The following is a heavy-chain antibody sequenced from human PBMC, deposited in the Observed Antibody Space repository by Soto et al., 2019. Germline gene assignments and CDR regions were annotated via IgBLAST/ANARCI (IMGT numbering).Heavy chain of an antibody. Sequence: QVQLVQSGAEVKKPGSSVKVSCKASGGTFSSYAISWVRQAPGQGLEWMGGIIPIFGTANYAQKFQGRVTITADESTSTAYMELSSLRSEDTAVYYCARVKRRFHCSSTSCPPPLPPNYYYYYGMDVWGQGTTVTVSS. D-gene: IGHD2-2*01. CDR2: IIPIFGTA. CDR3: ARVKRRFHCSSTSCPPPLPPNYYYYYGMDV. CDR1: GGTFSSYA. J-gene: IGHJ6*02. V-gene: IGHV1-69*01.